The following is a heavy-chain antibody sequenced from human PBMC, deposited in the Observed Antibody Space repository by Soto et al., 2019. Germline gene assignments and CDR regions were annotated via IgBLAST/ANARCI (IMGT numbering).Heavy chain of an antibody. CDR1: VGSISSISYY. D-gene: IGHD3-10*01. CDR2: IYYSGST. Sequence: SETLSLTCTVSVGSISSISYYWGWIRQPPGKGLEWIGSIYYSGSTYYNPSLKSRVTISVDTSKNQFSLKLSSVTAADTAVYYCARLPLAYYYMVRGVAYGMDVWGQGTTVT. CDR3: ARLPLAYYYMVRGVAYGMDV. J-gene: IGHJ6*02. V-gene: IGHV4-39*01.